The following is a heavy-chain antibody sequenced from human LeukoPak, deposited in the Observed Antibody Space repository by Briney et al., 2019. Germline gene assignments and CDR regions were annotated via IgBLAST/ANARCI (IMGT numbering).Heavy chain of an antibody. V-gene: IGHV4-59*01. CDR2: IYYSGST. CDR3: TRGSIAYYYMDV. D-gene: IGHD3-22*01. CDR1: GGSISSYY. Sequence: SETLSLTCAVCGGSISSYYWSWIRQPPGKGLEWIGNIYYSGSTNYNPSLKSRVTISVDTSKNQFSLKLSSVTAADTAVYYCTRGSIAYYYMDVWGKGTTVTISS. J-gene: IGHJ6*03.